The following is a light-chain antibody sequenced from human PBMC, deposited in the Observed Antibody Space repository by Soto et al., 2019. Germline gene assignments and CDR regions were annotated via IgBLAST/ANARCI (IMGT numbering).Light chain of an antibody. CDR2: GVS. CDR1: SSDVGIDTH. CDR3: NSSTSSYTYV. J-gene: IGLJ1*01. V-gene: IGLV2-14*01. Sequence: QSALSHPASVSGSPGHSITISCTGTSSDVGIDTHVSWYQQHPGRAPKLIIYGVSNRPSGVSNRFSGSKSGNTASLTISGLQAAEEADYYCNSSTSSYTYVFGTGTKVTVL.